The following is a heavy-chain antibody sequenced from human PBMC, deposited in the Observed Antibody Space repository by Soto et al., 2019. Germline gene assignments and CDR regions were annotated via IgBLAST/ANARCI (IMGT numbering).Heavy chain of an antibody. CDR3: AFRSPQWYSSSWSRGDYYYGMDV. CDR1: GGTFSSYA. Sequence: ASVKVSCRASGGTFSSYAISWVRQAPGQGLEWMGGIIPIFGTANYAQKFQGRVTITADESTSTAYMELSSLRSEDTAVYYCAFRSPQWYSSSWSRGDYYYGMDVWGQGTTVTVSS. CDR2: IIPIFGTA. D-gene: IGHD6-13*01. J-gene: IGHJ6*02. V-gene: IGHV1-69*13.